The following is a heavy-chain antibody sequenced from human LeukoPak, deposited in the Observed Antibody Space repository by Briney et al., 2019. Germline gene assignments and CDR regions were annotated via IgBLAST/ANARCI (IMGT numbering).Heavy chain of an antibody. CDR3: ARAGVYYGTGSPFGN. D-gene: IGHD3-10*01. CDR1: GYTFTGYY. CDR2: INPNSGGT. V-gene: IGHV1-2*02. J-gene: IGHJ4*02. Sequence: ASVKVSCKASGYTFTGYYMHWVRQAPGQGLEWMGWINPNSGGTNYAQTFQGRVTMTRDTSISTAYMELSRLRSDDTAVYYGARAGVYYGTGSPFGNLGQGTLVTVSS.